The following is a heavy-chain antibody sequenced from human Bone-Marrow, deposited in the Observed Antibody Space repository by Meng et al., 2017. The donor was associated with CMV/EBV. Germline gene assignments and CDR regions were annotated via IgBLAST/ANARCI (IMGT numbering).Heavy chain of an antibody. CDR3: ARGLTPESGSYFMDFDY. CDR2: ISAYNGNT. J-gene: IGHJ4*02. D-gene: IGHD1-26*01. V-gene: IGHV1-18*01. Sequence: ASVKVSCKASGYTFTSYGISWVRQAPGQGLEWMGWISAYNGNTNYAQKLQGRVTMPTDTSTSTAYMDLRSLRSDAPAVSYCARGLTPESGSYFMDFDYWGQGTLVTVSS. CDR1: GYTFTSYG.